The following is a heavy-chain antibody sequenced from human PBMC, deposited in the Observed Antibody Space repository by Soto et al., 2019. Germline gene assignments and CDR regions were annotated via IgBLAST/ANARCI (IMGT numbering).Heavy chain of an antibody. V-gene: IGHV1-18*01. CDR1: GFTFSSSA. Sequence: ASVKVCCKASGFTFSSSAGQWVRQAPGQGLEWMGWITVNSGNTNYPQKFQGRVTMTTDTSTSTAYMELRSLTSDDTAVYYCGRGLGGGWYYFDYWGPGTLVTVSS. J-gene: IGHJ4*02. CDR2: ITVNSGNT. D-gene: IGHD6-19*01. CDR3: GRGLGGGWYYFDY.